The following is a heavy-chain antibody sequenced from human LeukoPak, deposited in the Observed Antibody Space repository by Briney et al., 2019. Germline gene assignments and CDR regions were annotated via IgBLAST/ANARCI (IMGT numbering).Heavy chain of an antibody. CDR2: INPNSGGT. J-gene: IGHJ4*02. D-gene: IGHD5-18*01. V-gene: IGHV1-2*02. CDR3: ARYSYGFGTFDY. CDR1: GYTFTGYY. Sequence: ASVKVSCKASGYTFTGYYMHWVRQAPAQGLEWMGWINPNSGGTNYAQKFQGRVTMTRDTSISTAYMELSRLRPDDTAVYYCARYSYGFGTFDYWGQGTLVTVSS.